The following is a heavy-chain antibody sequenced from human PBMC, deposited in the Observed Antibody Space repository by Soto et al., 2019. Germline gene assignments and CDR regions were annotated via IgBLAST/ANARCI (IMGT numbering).Heavy chain of an antibody. CDR1: GFTFSNAW. J-gene: IGHJ4*02. V-gene: IGHV3-15*01. Sequence: EVQLVESGGGLVKPGGSLRLSCAASGFTFSNAWMSWVRQAPGKGLEWVGRIRSKTDGGTTDHAAPVKGRFTISRDASKNTLYLQMNSLKTEDTAVYYCTTGVAVDLYRFDYWGQGTLVTVSS. D-gene: IGHD2-2*02. CDR2: IRSKTDGGTT. CDR3: TTGVAVDLYRFDY.